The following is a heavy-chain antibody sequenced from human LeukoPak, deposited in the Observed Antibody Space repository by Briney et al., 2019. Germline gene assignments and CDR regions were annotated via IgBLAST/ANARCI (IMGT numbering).Heavy chain of an antibody. CDR2: ISHSGST. D-gene: IGHD6-19*01. Sequence: SETLSLTCTVSGGSISSSSYYWGWIRQPPGKGLEWIGTISHSGSTCYNPSLKSRVTISLDTSKNQFFLRLSSVTAADTAVYYCARGQARLSWFDPWGQGTLVTVSS. V-gene: IGHV4-39*07. CDR1: GGSISSSSYY. J-gene: IGHJ5*02. CDR3: ARGQARLSWFDP.